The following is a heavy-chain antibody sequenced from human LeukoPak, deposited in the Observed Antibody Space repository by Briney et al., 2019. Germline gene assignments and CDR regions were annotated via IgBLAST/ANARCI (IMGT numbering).Heavy chain of an antibody. V-gene: IGHV3-48*03. CDR1: GFTFSSYE. CDR3: ARDKVGETWAFLFDY. Sequence: SGGSLRLSCAASGFTFSSYEMNWVRQAPGKGLEWVSYISSSGSTIYYADSVKGRFTVSRDNAKNSLYLKMNSLRAEDTAVYYCARDKVGETWAFLFDYWGQGILVTVPS. D-gene: IGHD3-10*01. CDR2: ISSSGSTI. J-gene: IGHJ4*02.